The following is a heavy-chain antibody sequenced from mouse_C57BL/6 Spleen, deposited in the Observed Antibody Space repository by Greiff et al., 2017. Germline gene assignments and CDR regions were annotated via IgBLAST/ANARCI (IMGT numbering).Heavy chain of an antibody. D-gene: IGHD2-5*01. CDR1: GFSLTSYG. CDR3: ARVPYSNYAWFAY. CDR2: IWSGGST. Sequence: QVQLKESGPGLVQPSQSLSITCTVSGFSLTSYGVHWVRQSPGKGLEWLGVIWSGGSTDYNAAFISRLSISKDNSKSQVFLKMNSLQADDTAIYYCARVPYSNYAWFAYWGQGTLVTVAA. J-gene: IGHJ3*01. V-gene: IGHV2-2*01.